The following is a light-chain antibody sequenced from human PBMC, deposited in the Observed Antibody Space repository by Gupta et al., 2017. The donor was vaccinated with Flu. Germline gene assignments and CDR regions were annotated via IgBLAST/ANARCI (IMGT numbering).Light chain of an antibody. CDR1: QSISSH. CDR2: AAS. CDR3: QQSYNNPLN. Sequence: DIQMTQSPSSLSASVGYRVTITCRASQSISSHLTWYQQKPGIAPKLLIYAASSLQSGVPSRFSGSGSGTDFTLTISSLQPEDFATYYCQQSYNNPLNFGGGTKVEIK. V-gene: IGKV1-39*01. J-gene: IGKJ4*01.